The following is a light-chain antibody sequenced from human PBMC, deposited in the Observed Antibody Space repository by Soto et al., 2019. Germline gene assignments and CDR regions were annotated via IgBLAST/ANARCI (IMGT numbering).Light chain of an antibody. Sequence: ELTQPPSVSVSPGQMARITCSGDALPKQYAYWYQQKPGQAPVLLIYKNSERPSGIPERFSGSSSGTTVTLTISGVQAEDEADYYCQSADKSGTYVFGTGTKLTVL. CDR3: QSADKSGTYV. J-gene: IGLJ1*01. CDR2: KNS. CDR1: ALPKQY. V-gene: IGLV3-25*03.